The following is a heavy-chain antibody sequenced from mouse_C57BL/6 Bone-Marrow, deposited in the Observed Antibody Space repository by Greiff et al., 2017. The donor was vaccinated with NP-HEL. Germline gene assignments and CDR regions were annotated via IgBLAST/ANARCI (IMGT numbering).Heavy chain of an antibody. CDR1: GYTFTNYY. D-gene: IGHD2-13*01. J-gene: IGHJ3*01. CDR3: ARWDGDNLSWFAY. CDR2: IYPGSGNT. V-gene: IGHV1-84*01. Sequence: QVQLQQSVPELVKPGASVKISCKASGYTFTNYYINWVKQRPGQGLEWIGWIYPGSGNTNYNEKFKGKATLTVDTSSSTAYMQLRDLTSEDSAVYVCARWDGDNLSWFAYWGQGTLVTVSA.